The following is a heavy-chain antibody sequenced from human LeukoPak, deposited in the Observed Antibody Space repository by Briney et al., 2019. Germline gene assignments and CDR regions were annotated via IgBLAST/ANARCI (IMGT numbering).Heavy chain of an antibody. J-gene: IGHJ4*02. CDR2: IEVGGAIT. CDR1: GFTFSSYD. Sequence: GGSLRLSCAASGFTFSSYDMTWVRRAPGKGLEWVSTIEVGGAITHYAASVKGRFTISRDTSRKILYLQMDSLRPEDTAVYYCAKPLGGSYLFDRWGQGTLVTVSS. D-gene: IGHD1-26*01. CDR3: AKPLGGSYLFDR. V-gene: IGHV3-23*01.